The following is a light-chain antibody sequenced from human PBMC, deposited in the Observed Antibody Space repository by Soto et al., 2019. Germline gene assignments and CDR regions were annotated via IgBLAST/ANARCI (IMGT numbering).Light chain of an antibody. CDR1: SSDVGYYNY. CDR2: DVN. J-gene: IGLJ1*01. CDR3: SSYTSSSTYV. V-gene: IGLV2-14*01. Sequence: QSVLPQPASVSGSPGQSIAISCTGTSSDVGYYNYVSWYQQHPGKAPNVMIYDVNNRPSGVPDRFSGSKSGNTASLTISGLQAEDEADYYCSSYTSSSTYVFGTGTKVTV.